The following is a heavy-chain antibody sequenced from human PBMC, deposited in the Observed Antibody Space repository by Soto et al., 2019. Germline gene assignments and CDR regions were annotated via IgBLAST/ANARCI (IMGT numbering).Heavy chain of an antibody. V-gene: IGHV3-66*01. CDR1: GFTVSSNY. J-gene: IGHJ1*01. CDR2: IYSGGST. Sequence: GGSLRLSCAASGFTVSSNYMSWVRQAPGKGLEWVSVIYSGGSTYYADSVKGRFIISRDNSKNTLYLQMNSLRAEDTAVYYCACYFVHGDYAEYFPLCGQGTLVPVSS. D-gene: IGHD4-17*01. CDR3: ACYFVHGDYAEYFPL.